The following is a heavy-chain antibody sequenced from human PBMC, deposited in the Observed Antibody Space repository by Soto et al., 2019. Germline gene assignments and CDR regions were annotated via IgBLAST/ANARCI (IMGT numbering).Heavy chain of an antibody. CDR3: ARSQGGSSSLDIYYSYYYGMEG. J-gene: IGHJ6*02. CDR1: GGTFSSYA. V-gene: IGHV1-69*01. Sequence: QVQLVQSGAEVKKPGSSVKVSCKAPGGTFSSYAISWVRQAPGQGLEWMGGIIPIFGTANYAQKFQGRVTMTADESSSTVYMKLRSLRSEDTAVYYCARSQGGSSSLDIYYSYYYGMEGWGQGTTVTVSS. CDR2: IIPIFGTA. D-gene: IGHD2-15*01.